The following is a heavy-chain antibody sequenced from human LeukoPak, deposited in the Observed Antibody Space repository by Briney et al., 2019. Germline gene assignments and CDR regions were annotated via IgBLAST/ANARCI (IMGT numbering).Heavy chain of an antibody. D-gene: IGHD6-13*01. CDR3: ARFHATWYGDS. J-gene: IGHJ4*02. Sequence: GESLKISCQGSGYNFATDWIVWVRQRPGKGLEWMGIISPGDSHTRYSLSFQGQVTISADKSVSSAYLHWGSLQASDTAIYYCARFHATWYGDSWGLGTLVTVSS. CDR1: GYNFATDW. CDR2: ISPGDSHT. V-gene: IGHV5-51*01.